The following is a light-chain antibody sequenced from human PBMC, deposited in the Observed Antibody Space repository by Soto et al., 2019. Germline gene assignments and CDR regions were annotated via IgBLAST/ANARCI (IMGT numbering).Light chain of an antibody. J-gene: IGKJ1*01. CDR1: QSVSSNY. V-gene: IGKV3D-20*02. CDR2: GVS. Sequence: EIVLTQSPGTLSLSPGARAPLSCRASQSVSSNYFAWYQQKPGQAPRLLIYGVSSRATSIPDRFNGSGSGTEFILTISSVESEDFAIYYCQQHNDWPTFGQGTKVDIK. CDR3: QQHNDWPT.